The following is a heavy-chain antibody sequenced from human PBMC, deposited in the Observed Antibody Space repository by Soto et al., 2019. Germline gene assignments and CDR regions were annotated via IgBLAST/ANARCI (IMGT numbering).Heavy chain of an antibody. CDR1: GGSFSGYY. Sequence: SETLSLTCAVYGGSFSGYYWSWIRQPPGKGLEWIAEINHRGKTFYNPSLQSRVSISVDTPNNQLSLRLTAVTAADTAVYYCVRGGRSCEIDQCYTWFGPSGPGTLVTVSS. CDR2: INHRGKT. V-gene: IGHV4-34*01. J-gene: IGHJ5*02. CDR3: VRGGRSCEIDQCYTWFGP. D-gene: IGHD2-2*02.